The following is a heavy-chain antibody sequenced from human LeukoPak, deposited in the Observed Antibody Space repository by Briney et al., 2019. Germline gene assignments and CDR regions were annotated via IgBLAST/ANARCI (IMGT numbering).Heavy chain of an antibody. CDR3: AKGGYSNGRYYYYYMDV. CDR2: ISGSGAST. J-gene: IGHJ6*03. D-gene: IGHD5-18*01. CDR1: GFTFSSYA. Sequence: GGALRLSCAASGFTFSSYAMTWVRQAPGKGLEWVSAISGSGASTYYADSVKGRFTISRDNSKNTLYLQMNSLRAEDTAVYYCAKGGYSNGRYYYYYMDVWGEGTTVTVSS. V-gene: IGHV3-23*01.